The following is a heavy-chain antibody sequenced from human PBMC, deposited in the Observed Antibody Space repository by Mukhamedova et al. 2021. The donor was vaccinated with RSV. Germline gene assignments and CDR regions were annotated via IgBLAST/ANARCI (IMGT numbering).Heavy chain of an antibody. V-gene: IGHV3-23*01. D-gene: IGHD5-24*01. Sequence: GGGGSTYSADSVKGRFTIFRDNSKNTLFLQMNSLRAEDTALYYCAKDRPEMGTAYFFDYWGQGTL. CDR2: GGGGST. J-gene: IGHJ4*02. CDR3: AKDRPEMGTAYFFDY.